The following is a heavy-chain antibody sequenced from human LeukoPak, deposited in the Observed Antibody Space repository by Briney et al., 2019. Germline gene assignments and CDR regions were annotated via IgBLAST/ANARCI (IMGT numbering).Heavy chain of an antibody. V-gene: IGHV3-11*01. D-gene: IGHD3-10*01. J-gene: IGHJ4*02. CDR1: GFTFSDYY. CDR2: ISSSGSTI. Sequence: GGSLRLSCAASGFTFSDYYMSWIRQAPGKGLEWVSYISSSGSTIYYADSVKGRFTISRDNAKNSLYLQMSSLRAEDTAVYYCARGWGSGSYYEYYFDYWGQGTLVTVSS. CDR3: ARGWGSGSYYEYYFDY.